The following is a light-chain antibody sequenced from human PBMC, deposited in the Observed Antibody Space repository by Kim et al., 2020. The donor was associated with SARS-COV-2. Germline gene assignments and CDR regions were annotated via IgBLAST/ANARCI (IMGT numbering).Light chain of an antibody. J-gene: IGLJ1*01. CDR2: YDS. V-gene: IGLV3-21*01. CDR3: QVWDTDTDHYV. Sequence: ARGQTARMTCGGNNIGGHSVRWYQQKPGRAHVLVMYYDSERRSGSRERLSGAKSANTASLTISRVEAGDEADYYCQVWDTDTDHYVFGTGTKVTVL. CDR1: NIGGHS.